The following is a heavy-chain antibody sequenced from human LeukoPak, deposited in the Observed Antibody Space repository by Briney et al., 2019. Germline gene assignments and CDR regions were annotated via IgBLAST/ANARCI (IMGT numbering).Heavy chain of an antibody. V-gene: IGHV3-48*03. D-gene: IGHD2-15*01. CDR1: GFTFSSYE. CDR2: ISSSGSTI. J-gene: IGHJ4*02. Sequence: GGTLRLSCAASGFTFSSYEMNWVRQAPGRGLEWVSYISSSGSTIYYADSVKGRFTISRDNAKNSLYLQMNSLRAEDTAVYYCAAGPHIVVVVAANPSPHFDYWDQGTLVTVSS. CDR3: AAGPHIVVVVAANPSPHFDY.